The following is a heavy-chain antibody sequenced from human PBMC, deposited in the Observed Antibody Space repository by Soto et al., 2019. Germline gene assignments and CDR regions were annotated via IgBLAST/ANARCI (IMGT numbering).Heavy chain of an antibody. CDR2: IKQDGSEK. D-gene: IGHD6-6*01. J-gene: IGHJ3*02. V-gene: IGHV3-7*03. Sequence: PGGSLRLSCAASGFTFSSYWMSWVRQAPGKGLEWVANIKQDGSEKYYVDSVKGRFAISRDNAKNSLYLQMNSLRAEDTAVYYCARDRGSSWEDMGAFDIWGQGTMVTVSS. CDR3: ARDRGSSWEDMGAFDI. CDR1: GFTFSSYW.